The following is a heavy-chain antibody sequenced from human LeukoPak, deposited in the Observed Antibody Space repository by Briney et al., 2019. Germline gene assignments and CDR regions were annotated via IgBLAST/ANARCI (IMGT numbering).Heavy chain of an antibody. CDR3: AKDGVDIVVVPAAINYYYYMDV. D-gene: IGHD2-2*02. J-gene: IGHJ6*03. CDR2: ISGSGGST. V-gene: IGHV3-23*01. CDR1: GFTFSDYY. Sequence: GGSLRLSCAASGFTFSDYYMSWIRQAPGKGLEWVSAISGSGGSTYYADSVKGRFTISRDNSKNTLYLQMNSLRAEDTAVYYCAKDGVDIVVVPAAINYYYYMDVWGKGTTVTVSS.